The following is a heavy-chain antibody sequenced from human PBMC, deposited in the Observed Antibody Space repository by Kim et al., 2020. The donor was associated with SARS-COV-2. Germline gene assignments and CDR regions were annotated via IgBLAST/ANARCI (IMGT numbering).Heavy chain of an antibody. Sequence: SLRLSCAASGFTFDDYAMHWVRQAPGKGLEWVSGISWNSGSIGYADSVKGRFTISRDNAKNSLYLQMNSLRAEDTALYYCAKDRDDSYYYGMDVWGQGTTVTVSS. CDR1: GFTFDDYA. CDR2: ISWNSGSI. CDR3: AKDRDDSYYYGMDV. D-gene: IGHD3-22*01. J-gene: IGHJ6*02. V-gene: IGHV3-9*01.